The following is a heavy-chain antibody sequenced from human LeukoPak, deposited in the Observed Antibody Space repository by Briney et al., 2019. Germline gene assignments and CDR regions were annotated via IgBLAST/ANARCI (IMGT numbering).Heavy chain of an antibody. Sequence: RSSETLSLTCTVSGGSISSSSYYWGWIRQPPGKGLEWIGSIYYSGSTYYDPSLKSRVTISVDTSKNQFSLKLSSVTAADTAVYYCARDRTAVVGYYFDYWGQGTLVTVSS. D-gene: IGHD2-15*01. J-gene: IGHJ4*02. CDR3: ARDRTAVVGYYFDY. CDR1: GGSISSSSYY. CDR2: IYYSGST. V-gene: IGHV4-39*02.